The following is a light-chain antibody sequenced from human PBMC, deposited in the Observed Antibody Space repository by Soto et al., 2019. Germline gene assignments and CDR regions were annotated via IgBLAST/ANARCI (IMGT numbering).Light chain of an antibody. J-gene: IGLJ3*02. Sequence: QSVLTQPASVSGSPGQSITISCTGTSSDVGGYIYVSWYQQHPGKAPKLMIYEVSNRPSGTPDRFSGSKSGTSATLGITGLQTGDEADYYCGTWDTGLVWVFGGGTKLTVL. V-gene: IGLV2-14*01. CDR2: EVS. CDR3: GTWDTGLVWV. CDR1: SSDVGGYIY.